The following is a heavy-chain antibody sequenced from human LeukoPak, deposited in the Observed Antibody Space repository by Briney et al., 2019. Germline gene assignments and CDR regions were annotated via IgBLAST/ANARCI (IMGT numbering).Heavy chain of an antibody. CDR1: GGSISSSSYY. V-gene: IGHV4-39*01. D-gene: IGHD3-22*01. Sequence: SETLSLTCTVSGGSISSSSYYWGWIRQPPGKGLEWIGSIYYSGSTYYNPSLKSRVTISVDTSKNQFSLKLSSVTAADTAVYYCAGRGYYDSSGYHEIFDYWGQGTLVTVSS. CDR3: AGRGYYDSSGYHEIFDY. J-gene: IGHJ4*02. CDR2: IYYSGST.